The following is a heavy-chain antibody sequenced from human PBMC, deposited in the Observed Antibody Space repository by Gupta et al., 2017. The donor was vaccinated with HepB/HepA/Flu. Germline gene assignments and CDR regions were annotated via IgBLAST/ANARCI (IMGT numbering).Heavy chain of an antibody. CDR1: GFTLRYYE. Sequence: QLVVSGEALDRLEGSLGFSGADPGFTLRYYEMTWVRQAPGKGLKLVSYISISGTTISYADSVKGRFTISRDNAKNSVYLQMNSLRAEDTAVYYCARVEGFWSIWGQGTMVTVAS. CDR3: ARVEGFWSI. J-gene: IGHJ3*02. V-gene: IGHV3-48*03. CDR2: ISISGTTI. D-gene: IGHD3-3*01.